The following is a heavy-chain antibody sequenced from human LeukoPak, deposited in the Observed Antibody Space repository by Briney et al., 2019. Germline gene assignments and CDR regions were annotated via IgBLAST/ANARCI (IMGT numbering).Heavy chain of an antibody. Sequence: SVKVSCKAFGGTFSSYAISWVRQAPGQGLEWMGGIIPIFGTANYAQKFQGRVTITADKSTSTAYMELSSLRSEDTAVYYCARGQRGYDYDYYYGMDVWGKGTTVTVSS. CDR1: GGTFSSYA. CDR2: IIPIFGTA. V-gene: IGHV1-69*06. CDR3: ARGQRGYDYDYYYGMDV. J-gene: IGHJ6*04. D-gene: IGHD5-12*01.